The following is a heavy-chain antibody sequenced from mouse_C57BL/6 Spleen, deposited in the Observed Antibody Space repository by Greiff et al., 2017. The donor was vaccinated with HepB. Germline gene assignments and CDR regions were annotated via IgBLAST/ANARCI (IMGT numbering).Heavy chain of an antibody. J-gene: IGHJ2*01. D-gene: IGHD1-1*01. CDR1: GYTFTSYW. V-gene: IGHV1-64*01. Sequence: VQLQQPGAELVKPGASVKLSCKASGYTFTSYWMHWVKQRPGQGLEWIGMIHPNSGSTNYNEKFKSKATLTVDKSSSTAYMQLSSLTSEDSAVYYCARGGTTVVAPFDYWGQGTTLTVSS. CDR3: ARGGTTVVAPFDY. CDR2: IHPNSGST.